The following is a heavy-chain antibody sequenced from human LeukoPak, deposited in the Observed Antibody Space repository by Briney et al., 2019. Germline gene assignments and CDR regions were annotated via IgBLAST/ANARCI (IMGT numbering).Heavy chain of an antibody. CDR1: GDSGSSNSAA. CDR2: TYYRSKWYN. Sequence: SQTLSPTCAISGDSGSSNSAAWNWIRQSPSRGLEWLGRTYYRSKWYNDYAVSVKSRITINPDTSKNQFSLQLNSVTPEDTAVYYCARVRQWRERGYYYYGMDVWGQGTTVTVSS. D-gene: IGHD6-19*01. CDR3: ARVRQWRERGYYYYGMDV. V-gene: IGHV6-1*01. J-gene: IGHJ6*02.